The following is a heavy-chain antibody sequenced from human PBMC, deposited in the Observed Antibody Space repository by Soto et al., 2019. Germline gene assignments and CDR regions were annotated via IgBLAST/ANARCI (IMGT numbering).Heavy chain of an antibody. Sequence: GGSLRLSCAASGFTFDDYGMSWVRQAPGKGLEWVSGINWSGGSTGYADSVKGRFTISRDNAKNSLYLQMNSLRAEDTAVYYCARDHDYDSSGYAVYFDYWGQGTLVTVSS. J-gene: IGHJ4*02. CDR1: GFTFDDYG. V-gene: IGHV3-20*04. CDR2: INWSGGST. CDR3: ARDHDYDSSGYAVYFDY. D-gene: IGHD3-22*01.